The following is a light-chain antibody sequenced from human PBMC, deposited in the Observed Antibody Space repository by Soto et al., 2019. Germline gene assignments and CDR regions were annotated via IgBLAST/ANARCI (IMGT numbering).Light chain of an antibody. CDR1: QSISSN. CDR2: AAS. CDR3: QQSYSIPYT. J-gene: IGKJ2*01. V-gene: IGKV1-39*01. Sequence: DIQMTQSASSLSASVGDRVTITCRASQSISSNLNWHQQKPGKAPKVLSYAASSLQSGVPSRFSGSGSGTNFTLTISSLQPEDFATYYCQQSYSIPYTFGQGTKLEIK.